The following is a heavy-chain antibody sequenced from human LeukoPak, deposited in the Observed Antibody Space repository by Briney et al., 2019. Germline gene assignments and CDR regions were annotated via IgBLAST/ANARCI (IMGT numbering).Heavy chain of an antibody. J-gene: IGHJ3*01. V-gene: IGHV3-48*03. Sequence: PGRSLRLSCAASGFTFSSYEMNWVRQAPGKGLEWVSYISSSGSTIYYADSVKGRFTISRDNAKNTLYLQMNSLRAEDTAVYYCARDFLHLGGWGQGTMVTVSS. CDR2: ISSSGSTI. D-gene: IGHD3-16*01. CDR3: ARDFLHLGG. CDR1: GFTFSSYE.